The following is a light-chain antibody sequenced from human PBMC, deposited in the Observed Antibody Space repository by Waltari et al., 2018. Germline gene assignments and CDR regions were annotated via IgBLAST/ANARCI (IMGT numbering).Light chain of an antibody. CDR3: QQYNSYSLLT. Sequence: DIQLTQSPSTLPASVGDRAPIPCRASQRIGNWLAWYQQKPAKAPKRLSFKASTLEGGVPSRCSGSGSGTEFSLTISSLQPDDCAAYYCQQYNSYSLLTFGGGTKVEIK. CDR1: QRIGNW. V-gene: IGKV1-5*03. J-gene: IGKJ4*01. CDR2: KAS.